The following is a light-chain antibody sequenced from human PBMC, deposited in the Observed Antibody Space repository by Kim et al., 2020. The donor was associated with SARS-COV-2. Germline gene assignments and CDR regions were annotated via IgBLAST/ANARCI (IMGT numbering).Light chain of an antibody. V-gene: IGKV4-1*01. CDR3: LQYYSIPYT. J-gene: IGKJ2*01. Sequence: RATIHCKSSQSILYDSNNRNYLTWYQQRPGQPPKLLIYWASTRESGVPDLFSGSGSETDFTLTISSLQAEDVAVYYCLQYYSIPYTFGQGTKLEI. CDR2: WAS. CDR1: QSILYDSNNRNY.